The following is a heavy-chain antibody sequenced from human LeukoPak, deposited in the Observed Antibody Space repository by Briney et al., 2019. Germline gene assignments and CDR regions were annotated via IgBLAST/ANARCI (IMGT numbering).Heavy chain of an antibody. CDR3: ARASYDSSGYYWGAFDI. D-gene: IGHD3-22*01. J-gene: IGHJ3*02. CDR2: IGTAGDT. V-gene: IGHV3-13*01. Sequence: PGGSLRLSCAASGFTFSSYDMHWVRQATGKGLEWVSAIGTAGDTYYPGSVKGRFTISRENAKNSLYLQMNSLRAGDTAVYYCARASYDSSGYYWGAFDIWGQGTMVTVSS. CDR1: GFTFSSYD.